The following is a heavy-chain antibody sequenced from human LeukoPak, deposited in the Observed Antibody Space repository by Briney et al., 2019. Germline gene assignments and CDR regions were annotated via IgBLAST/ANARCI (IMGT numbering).Heavy chain of an antibody. J-gene: IGHJ3*02. CDR3: ARTGTGGDLDI. CDR1: GFAFSNHW. Sequence: GGSLRLSCAASGFAFSNHWLHWVRQAPGKGLVWVSRINSDGTSTIYADSVKGRFTISRDNAKSTVYLQMNSLRAEDTAVYYCARTGTGGDLDIWGQGTMVTVSS. V-gene: IGHV3-74*01. CDR2: INSDGTST. D-gene: IGHD2-8*02.